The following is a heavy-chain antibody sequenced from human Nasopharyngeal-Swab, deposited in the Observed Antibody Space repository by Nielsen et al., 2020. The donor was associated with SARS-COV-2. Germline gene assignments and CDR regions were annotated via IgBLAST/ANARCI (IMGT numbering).Heavy chain of an antibody. CDR2: IRSKAYGGTT. D-gene: IGHD3-10*01. V-gene: IGHV3-49*04. CDR1: GFTFGAYA. CDR3: TRDIRVRGVPSDYYYGMDV. Sequence: GESLKISCTASGFTFGAYAMSWVRQAPGKGLEWVGFIRSKAYGGTTEYAASVKGRFTISRDDSKSIAYLQMNSLKTEDTAVYYCTRDIRVRGVPSDYYYGMDVWGQGTTVTVSS. J-gene: IGHJ6*02.